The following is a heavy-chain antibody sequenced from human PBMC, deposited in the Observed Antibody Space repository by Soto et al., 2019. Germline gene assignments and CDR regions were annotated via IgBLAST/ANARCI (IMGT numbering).Heavy chain of an antibody. CDR3: ARETLGYCSSTSCYTGSSRGMDV. D-gene: IGHD2-2*02. V-gene: IGHV4-31*03. Sequence: QVQLQESGPGLVKPSQTLSLTCTVSGGSISSGGYYWSWIRQHPGKGLEWIGYIYYSGSTYYNPSLKSRVTISVETSKNQFSLKLSSVTAADTAVYYCARETLGYCSSTSCYTGSSRGMDVWGQGTTVTVSS. CDR1: GGSISSGGYY. CDR2: IYYSGST. J-gene: IGHJ6*02.